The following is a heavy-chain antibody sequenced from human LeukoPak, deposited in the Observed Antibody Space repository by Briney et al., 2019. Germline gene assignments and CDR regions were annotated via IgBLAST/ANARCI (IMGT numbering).Heavy chain of an antibody. J-gene: IGHJ6*03. D-gene: IGHD3-3*01. Sequence: SETLSLTCAVYGGSFSGYYWSWIRQPPGKGLEWIGEINHSGSTNYNPSLKSRVTISVDTSKNQFSLKLSSVTAADTAVYYCARSGMVTGRNYYYYYYYMDVWGQGTLVTVSS. CDR2: INHSGST. V-gene: IGHV4-34*01. CDR1: GGSFSGYY. CDR3: ARSGMVTGRNYYYYYYYMDV.